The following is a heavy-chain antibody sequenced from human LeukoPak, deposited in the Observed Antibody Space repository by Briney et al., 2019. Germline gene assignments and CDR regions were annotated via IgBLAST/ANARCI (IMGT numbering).Heavy chain of an antibody. CDR1: GYTFIAYY. D-gene: IGHD2/OR15-2a*01. V-gene: IGHV1-2*02. J-gene: IGHJ6*03. CDR3: AKDRAARGRGNYFYMDV. CDR2: VNPASGGT. Sequence: ASVTVSCKASGYTFIAYYMHWVRQAPGQGLEWMGWVNPASGGTNYAQKFQGRVTMTRDTSISTAYMELSSLRPEDTALYYCAKDRAARGRGNYFYMDVWGKGTTVTVSS.